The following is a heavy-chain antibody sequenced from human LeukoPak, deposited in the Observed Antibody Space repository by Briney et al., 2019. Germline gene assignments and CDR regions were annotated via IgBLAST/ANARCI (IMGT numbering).Heavy chain of an antibody. CDR2: ISYSATT. Sequence: SETLSLTCTVPGGSISGYYWSWIRQPPGKGLEWIGYISYSATTNYNPSLKSRVSFSIDTSKNQFSLKLTSVSAADTAVYFCATGHSSGWFDYWGQGTLVSVSS. CDR1: GGSISGYY. CDR3: ATGHSSGWFDY. J-gene: IGHJ4*02. V-gene: IGHV4-59*01. D-gene: IGHD6-19*01.